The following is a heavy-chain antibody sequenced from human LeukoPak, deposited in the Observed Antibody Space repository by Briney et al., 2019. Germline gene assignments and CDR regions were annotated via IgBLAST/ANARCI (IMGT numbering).Heavy chain of an antibody. J-gene: IGHJ4*02. V-gene: IGHV3-21*01. CDR1: GFTFSSYE. Sequence: GGSLRLSCAASGFTFSSYEMNWVRQAPGKGLEWVSSISSSSSYIYYADSVKGRFTISRDNAKNSLYLQMNSLRAEDTAVYYCARPGDYNYFDYWGQGTLVTVSS. D-gene: IGHD4-17*01. CDR2: ISSSSSYI. CDR3: ARPGDYNYFDY.